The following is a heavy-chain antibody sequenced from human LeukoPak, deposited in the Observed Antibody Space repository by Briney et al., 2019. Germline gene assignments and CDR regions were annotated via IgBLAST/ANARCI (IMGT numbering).Heavy chain of an antibody. CDR2: INPNSGGT. J-gene: IGHJ5*02. Sequence: ASVKVSCKASGYTFTGYYMHWVRQAPGQGLEWMGWINPNSGGTNYAQKFQGRVTMTRDTSISTAYMELSRLRSDDTAVYYCARGKYGSRGSGWFDPWGQGTLVTVSS. D-gene: IGHD3-10*01. CDR1: GYTFTGYY. CDR3: ARGKYGSRGSGWFDP. V-gene: IGHV1-2*02.